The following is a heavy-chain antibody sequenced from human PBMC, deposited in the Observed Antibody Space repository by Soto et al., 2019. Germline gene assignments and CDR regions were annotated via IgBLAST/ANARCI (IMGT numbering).Heavy chain of an antibody. CDR3: AAGGLGVAAGRGSTLRYYYGMAV. V-gene: IGHV1-58*01. D-gene: IGHD6-13*01. Sequence: SVKHSWSASVFTLTRYAVELVRQARGERLEGIGWIVVGNGNTNYAQKFQERVTIPRDMSTSTAYMELSSLRSEDTAVYYCAAGGLGVAAGRGSTLRYYYGMAVWGQGPTFT. CDR2: IVVGNGNT. CDR1: VFTLTRYA. J-gene: IGHJ6*02.